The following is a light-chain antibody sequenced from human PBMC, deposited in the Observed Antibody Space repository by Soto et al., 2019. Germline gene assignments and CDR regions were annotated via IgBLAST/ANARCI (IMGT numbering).Light chain of an antibody. CDR3: QVWDTRSEHYV. CDR1: SIGSKS. CDR2: DDS. V-gene: IGLV3-21*02. J-gene: IGLJ1*01. Sequence: SYELTQSPSVSVSPGQTVTITCGGSSIGSKSVHWYQQKPGQAPVLVVYDDSDRRSGIPELFSGSNSGNTATLTITRVEAGDEADYHCQVWDTRSEHYVFGPGTKLTVL.